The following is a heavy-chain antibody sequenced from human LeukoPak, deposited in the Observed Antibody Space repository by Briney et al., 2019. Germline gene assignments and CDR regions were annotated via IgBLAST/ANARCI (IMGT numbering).Heavy chain of an antibody. J-gene: IGHJ6*03. CDR3: ARAWAAAGSMDV. Sequence: PGGPLRLSCAASGFTFSSYEMNWVRQAPGKGLEWVSYISSSASTISYTDSVKGRFTISRDNAKNSLYLQMNSLRAEDTAVYYCARAWAAAGSMDVWGKGTTVTISS. D-gene: IGHD6-13*01. CDR2: ISSSASTI. CDR1: GFTFSSYE. V-gene: IGHV3-48*03.